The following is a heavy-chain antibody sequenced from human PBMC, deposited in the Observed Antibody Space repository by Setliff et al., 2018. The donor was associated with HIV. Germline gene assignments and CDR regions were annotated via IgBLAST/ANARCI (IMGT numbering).Heavy chain of an antibody. CDR3: ARGLTTVTAVDY. Sequence: ASVKVSCKASGYTLTNYDINWVRQATGQGLEWMGWMNPSGATGYAQEFQGRVTMTRDTSISTAYMELSSLRSEDTAVYYCARGLTTVTAVDYWGQGALVTVSS. V-gene: IGHV1-8*02. CDR1: GYTLTNYD. D-gene: IGHD4-17*01. J-gene: IGHJ4*02. CDR2: MNPSGAT.